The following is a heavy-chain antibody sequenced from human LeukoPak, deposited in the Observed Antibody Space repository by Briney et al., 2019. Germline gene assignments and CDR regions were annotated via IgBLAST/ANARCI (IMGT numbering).Heavy chain of an antibody. CDR3: ARAIRYQLLSDY. CDR2: MNPNSANT. V-gene: IGHV1-8*02. J-gene: IGHJ4*02. D-gene: IGHD2-2*01. CDR1: GGTFNNYA. Sequence: ASVKVSCKASGGTFNNYAISWLRQAPGQGLEWMGWMNPNSANTGFAQKFQGRAAITRDTSTATAYLELSGLTSEDTAVYYCARAIRYQLLSDYWGQGTLVTVSS.